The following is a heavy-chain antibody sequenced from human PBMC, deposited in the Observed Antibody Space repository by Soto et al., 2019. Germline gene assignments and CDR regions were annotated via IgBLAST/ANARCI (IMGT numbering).Heavy chain of an antibody. CDR2: IYYSGST. J-gene: IGHJ4*02. V-gene: IGHV4-59*01. Sequence: TLSLTCTVSGGSISSYYWSWIRQPPGKGLEWIGYIYYSGSTNYSPSLKSRVTISVDTSKNQFSLKLSSVTAADTAVYYCARADYDILTGYHQFDYWGQGTLVTVSS. D-gene: IGHD3-9*01. CDR3: ARADYDILTGYHQFDY. CDR1: GGSISSYY.